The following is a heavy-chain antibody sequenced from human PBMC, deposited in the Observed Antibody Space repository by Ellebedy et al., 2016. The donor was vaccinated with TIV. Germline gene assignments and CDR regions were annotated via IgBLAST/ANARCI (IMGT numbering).Heavy chain of an antibody. J-gene: IGHJ4*02. CDR2: INSDGSRT. CDR3: ASRGVAVQGADY. V-gene: IGHV3-74*01. CDR1: GFTFSDYW. D-gene: IGHD3-10*01. Sequence: GESLKISCAASGFTFSDYWMSWVRQAPGKGLVWVSLINSDGSRTTYADSVKGRFTISRDNAKNTLYLQMNSLRAEDTAVYYCASRGVAVQGADYWGQGTLVTVSS.